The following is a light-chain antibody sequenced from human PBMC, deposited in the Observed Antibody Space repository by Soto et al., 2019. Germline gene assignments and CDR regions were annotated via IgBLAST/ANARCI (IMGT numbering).Light chain of an antibody. CDR1: QSINSY. J-gene: IGKJ1*01. V-gene: IGKV1-39*01. CDR3: QQSYSTPRT. CDR2: GAS. Sequence: DIQMTQSPSSLSASVGDRVTITCRASQSINSYLNWYQQKPGKAPKLLIYGASSLQGGVPSRFRGSGSGADFTLTISSLQPEDFTTYYCQQSYSTPRTFGQGTKVEIK.